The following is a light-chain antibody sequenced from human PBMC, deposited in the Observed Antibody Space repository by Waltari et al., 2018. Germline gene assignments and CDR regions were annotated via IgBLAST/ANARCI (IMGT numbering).Light chain of an antibody. Sequence: QSALTQPASVSGSPGQSITISCTGTSSDVGSYNFVSWYQQHPDKAPKLVIYKVSERTYGVSNRFSGCTSDNTASLTISGLQAEDEAHYCCCSYTDGNTLVFGGGTKLTVL. CDR1: SSDVGSYNF. CDR2: KVS. J-gene: IGLJ2*01. V-gene: IGLV2-23*02. CDR3: CSYTDGNTLV.